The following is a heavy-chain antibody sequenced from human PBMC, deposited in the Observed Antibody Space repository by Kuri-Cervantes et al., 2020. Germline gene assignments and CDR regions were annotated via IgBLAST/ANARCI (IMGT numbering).Heavy chain of an antibody. D-gene: IGHD5-18*01. CDR3: ARAPKYSSIHYYFDY. CDR2: ISAYNAKT. J-gene: IGHJ4*02. CDR1: GYTFTSYG. Sequence: ASVKVSCKASGYTFTSYGISWVRQAPGQGLEWMGWISAYNAKTNYAQKLQGRVTMTTDTSTTTAYMELRSLRSDDTAVYYCARAPKYSSIHYYFDYWGQGTLVTVSS. V-gene: IGHV1-18*01.